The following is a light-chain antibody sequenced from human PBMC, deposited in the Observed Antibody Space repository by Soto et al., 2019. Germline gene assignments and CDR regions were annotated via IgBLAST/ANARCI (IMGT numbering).Light chain of an antibody. J-gene: IGKJ1*01. Sequence: DIQMTQSPSPLSASVGDRVTITCRASQSISTWLAWYQQKPGKAPNLLIYKASNLENGVPSRFSGSGSGTEFTLTVSSLQPDDFATYYCQQYESFPRTFGQGTKVEIK. CDR3: QQYESFPRT. V-gene: IGKV1-5*03. CDR1: QSISTW. CDR2: KAS.